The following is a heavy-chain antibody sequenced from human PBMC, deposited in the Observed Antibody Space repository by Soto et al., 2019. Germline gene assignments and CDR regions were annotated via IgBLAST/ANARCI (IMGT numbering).Heavy chain of an antibody. CDR3: TREQSDDNYFDP. J-gene: IGHJ5*02. CDR1: RAALGSGGYF. V-gene: IGHV4-61*08. CDR2: IYYCGRT. Sequence: RSLTCTVSRAALGSGGYFYTWVRQTPGKGLEWLWYIYYCGRTNHYPSLKSRVTISLDKSKSQFSLRLISVTAADTAVYYCTREQSDDNYFDPWGQGTLVTVSS. D-gene: IGHD6-19*01.